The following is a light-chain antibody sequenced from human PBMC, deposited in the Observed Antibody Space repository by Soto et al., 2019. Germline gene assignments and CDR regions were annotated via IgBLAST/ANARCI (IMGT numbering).Light chain of an antibody. CDR2: AAS. Sequence: DIQMTQSPSSLSASVGDRVTITCRASQSISSYLNWYQQKPGKAPKLLIYAASSLQSGVPSRFSGSGSGTDFTLTISSLQPEDFATYYCQQSYSTPITVXQGTKVDIK. V-gene: IGKV1-39*01. CDR1: QSISSY. CDR3: QQSYSTPIT. J-gene: IGKJ1*01.